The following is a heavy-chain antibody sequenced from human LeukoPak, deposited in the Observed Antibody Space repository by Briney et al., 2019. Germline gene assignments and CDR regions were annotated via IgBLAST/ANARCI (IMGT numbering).Heavy chain of an antibody. V-gene: IGHV1-18*01. CDR2: ISPYNGNT. Sequence: ASVKVSCKASGYTFISYGISWVRQAPGQGLQWMGWISPYNGNTNYVQKFQGRVTMTIDTSTSTAYMELRSLRSDDTAVYYCGRHTSMGVPLDILEKWFDTWGQGTLVTVSS. CDR1: GYTFISYG. CDR3: GRHTSMGVPLDILEKWFDT. D-gene: IGHD2/OR15-2a*01. J-gene: IGHJ5*02.